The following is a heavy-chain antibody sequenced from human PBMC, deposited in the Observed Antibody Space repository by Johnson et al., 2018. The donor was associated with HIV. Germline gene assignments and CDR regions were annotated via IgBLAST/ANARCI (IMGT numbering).Heavy chain of an antibody. J-gene: IGHJ3*02. CDR1: GFSFSNYA. CDR2: ISYDGGTT. Sequence: QVLLVESGGGVVQPARSLRLSCAASGFSFSNYAIHWVRQAPGKGLECVAAISYDGGTTYYSDSVKGRFTISRDNSKNTLYLQLNSLRAEDTALYYCAREGLYCSGDSCYSYTFDMWGQGTMVTVSS. V-gene: IGHV3-30-3*01. D-gene: IGHD2-15*01. CDR3: AREGLYCSGDSCYSYTFDM.